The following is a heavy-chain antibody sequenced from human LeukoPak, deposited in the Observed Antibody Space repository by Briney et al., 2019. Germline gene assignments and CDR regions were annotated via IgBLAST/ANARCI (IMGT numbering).Heavy chain of an antibody. CDR3: AKEDVVGATYDFDY. CDR2: ISPSGTDI. Sequence: GGSLRLSCAVSGFTFSDSYMTWLRQAPGKGLESLSYISPSGTDISYADSVKGRFTISRDNSKNTLYLQMNSLRAEDTAVYYCAKEDVVGATYDFDYWGQGTLVTVSS. J-gene: IGHJ4*02. V-gene: IGHV3-11*01. D-gene: IGHD1-26*01. CDR1: GFTFSDSY.